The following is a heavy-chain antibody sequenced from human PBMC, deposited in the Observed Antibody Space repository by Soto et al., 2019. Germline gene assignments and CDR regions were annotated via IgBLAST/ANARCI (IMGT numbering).Heavy chain of an antibody. V-gene: IGHV1-8*01. CDR1: GYTFTSYD. CDR3: AITPLSFGEPHY. D-gene: IGHD3-10*01. Sequence: QVQLVQSGAEVKKPGASVKVSCKASGYTFTSYDINWVRQATGQGLEWMGWMNPNSGNTGYAQKFQGRGTMTRNISISTAYMELSSLRSADTAVYYCAITPLSFGEPHYWGQGTLVTVSS. J-gene: IGHJ4*02. CDR2: MNPNSGNT.